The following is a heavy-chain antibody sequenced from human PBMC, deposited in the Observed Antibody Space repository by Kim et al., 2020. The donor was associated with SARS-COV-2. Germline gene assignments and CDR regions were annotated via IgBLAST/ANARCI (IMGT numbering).Heavy chain of an antibody. Sequence: HYAQKVQGRVTMTTETSTNTAYMERWSLRSDDTAMYCCARGAYGDVSFDYWGQGTLVTVSS. CDR3: ARGAYGDVSFDY. J-gene: IGHJ4*02. V-gene: IGHV1-18*01. D-gene: IGHD4-17*01.